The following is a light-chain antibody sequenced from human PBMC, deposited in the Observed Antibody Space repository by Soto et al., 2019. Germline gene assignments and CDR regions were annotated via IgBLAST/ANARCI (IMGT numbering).Light chain of an antibody. J-gene: IGKJ5*01. V-gene: IGKV3-15*01. Sequence: ETVLTQSPGTLSLSPGERATLSCRASQGVSSRLAWYQQKPGQAPRLLISGASTRATGIPARFSGSGSGTGFTLTISSLQSEDFAVYYCQQYSNWPPITFGQGTRLEIK. CDR3: QQYSNWPPIT. CDR2: GAS. CDR1: QGVSSR.